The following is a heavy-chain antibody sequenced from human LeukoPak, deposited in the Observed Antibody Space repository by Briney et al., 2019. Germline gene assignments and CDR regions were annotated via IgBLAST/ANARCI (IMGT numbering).Heavy chain of an antibody. CDR1: GFTFGSYS. D-gene: IGHD3-16*02. CDR3: ARGPMITFGGVIVSFDY. Sequence: PGGSLRLSCAASGFTFGSYSMNWVRQAPGKGLEWVSSISSSSSYIYYADSVKGRFTISRDNAKNSLYLQMNSLRAEDTAVYYCARGPMITFGGVIVSFDYWGQGTLVTVSS. CDR2: ISSSSSYI. V-gene: IGHV3-21*01. J-gene: IGHJ4*02.